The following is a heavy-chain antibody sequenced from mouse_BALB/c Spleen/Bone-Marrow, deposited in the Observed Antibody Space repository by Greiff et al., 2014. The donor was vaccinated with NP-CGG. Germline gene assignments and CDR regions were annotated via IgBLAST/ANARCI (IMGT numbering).Heavy chain of an antibody. CDR1: GYTFTSYY. Sequence: QVQLQQSGAELVKPGASVKLSCKASGYTFTSYYMCWVKQRPGQGLERIGEINPSNGGTNFNEKFKSKATLTVDKSSSTAYMSLSSLTSEDSAVYYCTRSRRAMDHWGQGTSVTVSS. CDR2: INPSNGGT. D-gene: IGHD2-12*01. V-gene: IGHV1S81*02. CDR3: TRSRRAMDH. J-gene: IGHJ4*01.